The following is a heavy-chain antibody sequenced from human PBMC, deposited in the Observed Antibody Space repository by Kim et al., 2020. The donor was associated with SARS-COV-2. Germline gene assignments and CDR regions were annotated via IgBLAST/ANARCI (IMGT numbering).Heavy chain of an antibody. Sequence: GGSLRLSCAASGFTFSSYAMHWVRQAPGKGLEWVAVISYDGSNKYYADSVKGRFTISRDNSKNTLYLQMNSLRAEDTAVYYCARDSLPAAITLDYWGQGT. J-gene: IGHJ4*02. D-gene: IGHD2-2*02. CDR1: GFTFSSYA. CDR3: ARDSLPAAITLDY. CDR2: ISYDGSNK. V-gene: IGHV3-30-3*01.